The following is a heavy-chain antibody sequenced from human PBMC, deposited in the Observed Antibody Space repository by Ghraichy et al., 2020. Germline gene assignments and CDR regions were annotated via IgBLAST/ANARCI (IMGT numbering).Heavy chain of an antibody. Sequence: SETLSLTCTVSGGSISSGGYYWSWIRQHPGKGLEWIGYIYYSGSTYYNPSLKSRVTISVDTSKNQFSLKLSSVTAADTAVYYCARSLLSNYGQGVGYWGQGTLVTVSS. V-gene: IGHV4-31*03. CDR3: ARSLLSNYGQGVGY. J-gene: IGHJ4*02. CDR1: GGSISSGGYY. D-gene: IGHD1-7*01. CDR2: IYYSGST.